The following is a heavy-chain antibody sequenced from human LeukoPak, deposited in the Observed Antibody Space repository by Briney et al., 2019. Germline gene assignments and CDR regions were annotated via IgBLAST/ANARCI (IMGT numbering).Heavy chain of an antibody. CDR3: ARGDGYNFFDY. V-gene: IGHV3-53*01. J-gene: IGHJ4*02. CDR1: AFAFSDNW. D-gene: IGHD5-24*01. CDR2: FYVGGAT. Sequence: PGGSLRLSCVASAFAFSDNWMSWVRQAPGKGLEWVSVFYVGGATYYADSVKGRFTISRDNSENTLYLQMKSLRAEDTAVYYCARGDGYNFFDYWGQGTLVTVSP.